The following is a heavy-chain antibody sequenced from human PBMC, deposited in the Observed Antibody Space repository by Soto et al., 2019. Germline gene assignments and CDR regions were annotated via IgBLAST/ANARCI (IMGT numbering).Heavy chain of an antibody. J-gene: IGHJ4*02. D-gene: IGHD1-26*01. CDR2: IYYSGST. Sequence: PSETLSLTCTVSGGSISSYYWSWIRQSPGKGLEWIGYIYYSGSTNYNPSLKSRVTISVDTSKNQFSLKLSSVTAADTAVYYCARDQGGSYFNFDYWGQGTLVTVSS. CDR3: ARDQGGSYFNFDY. V-gene: IGHV4-59*01. CDR1: GGSISSYY.